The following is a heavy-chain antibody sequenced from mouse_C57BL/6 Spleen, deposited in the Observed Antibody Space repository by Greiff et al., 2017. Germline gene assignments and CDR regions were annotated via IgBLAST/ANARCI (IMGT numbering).Heavy chain of an antibody. CDR2: INPNNGGT. J-gene: IGHJ3*01. CDR3: ARDLYYDYDPFAY. V-gene: IGHV1-22*01. CDR1: GYTFTDYN. Sequence: DVKLQESGPELVKPGASVKMSCKASGYTFTDYNMHWVKQSHGKSLEWIGYINPNNGGTSYNQKFKGKATLTVNKSSSTAYMELRSLTSEDSAVYYCARDLYYDYDPFAYWGQGTLVTVSA. D-gene: IGHD2-4*01.